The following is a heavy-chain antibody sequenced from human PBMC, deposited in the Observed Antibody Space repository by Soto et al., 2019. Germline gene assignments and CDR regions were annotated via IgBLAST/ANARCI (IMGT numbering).Heavy chain of an antibody. J-gene: IGHJ3*02. Sequence: FQGRVTITRDTSASTAYMELSSLRSEDTAVYYCARKTGTTTSLDAFDIWGQGTMVTVS. CDR3: ARKTGTTTSLDAFDI. D-gene: IGHD1-7*01. V-gene: IGHV1-3*01.